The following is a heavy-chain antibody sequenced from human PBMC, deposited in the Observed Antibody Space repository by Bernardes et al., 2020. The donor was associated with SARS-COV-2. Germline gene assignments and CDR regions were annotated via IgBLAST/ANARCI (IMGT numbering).Heavy chain of an antibody. CDR1: GISFTSTD. CDR3: ATELQYDNIY. J-gene: IGHJ4*02. D-gene: IGHD3-22*01. Sequence: WGSLRLSCATSGISFTSTDLAWVRQAPGRGLEWVSTISALRNPHSRDSVEGRFVISRDDVKKAVYLEMNNLRVEDTATYYCATELQYDNIYWGQGVLVTVSS. V-gene: IGHV3-23*01. CDR2: ISALRNP.